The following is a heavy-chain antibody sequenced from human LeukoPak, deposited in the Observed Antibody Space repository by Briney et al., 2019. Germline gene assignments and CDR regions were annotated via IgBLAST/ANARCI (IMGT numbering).Heavy chain of an antibody. V-gene: IGHV3-64D*06. CDR3: VKGEVLISGYYDILTGYEG. Sequence: GGSLRLSCSASGFTFSSYAMHWVRQAPGKGLEYVSAISSNGGSTYYADSAKGRFTFSRDNSKNTLYLQMSSLRAEDTAVYYCVKGEVLISGYYDILTGYEGWGQGTLVTVSS. CDR2: ISSNGGST. D-gene: IGHD3-9*01. J-gene: IGHJ4*02. CDR1: GFTFSSYA.